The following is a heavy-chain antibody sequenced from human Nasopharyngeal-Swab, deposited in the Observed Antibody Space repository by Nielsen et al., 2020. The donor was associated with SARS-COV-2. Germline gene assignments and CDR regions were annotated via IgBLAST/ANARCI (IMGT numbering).Heavy chain of an antibody. CDR2: IYYSGST. D-gene: IGHD3-3*01. V-gene: IGHV4-39*07. CDR1: GGSISSSSYY. Sequence: SETLSLTCTVSGGSISSSSYYWGWIRQPPGKGLEGIGRIYYSGSTYYNPSLKSRVTISVDTSKNQFSLKLSSVTAADTAVYYCARGLQYYDFWSGHYATNWFDPWGQGTLVTVSS. J-gene: IGHJ5*02. CDR3: ARGLQYYDFWSGHYATNWFDP.